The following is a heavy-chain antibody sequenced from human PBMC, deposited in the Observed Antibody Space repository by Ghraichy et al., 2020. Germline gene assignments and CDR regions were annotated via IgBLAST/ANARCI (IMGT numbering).Heavy chain of an antibody. D-gene: IGHD3-16*01. CDR2: IGGRGGDI. V-gene: IGHV3-23*01. Sequence: GESLNISCAASGFTFKNYGMSWVRQAPGKGLEWVSAIGGRGGDIQYADSVKGRFTISRDNSKSILYLQLTSLRVEDTAVYYCAKSPRDLGSLFDDWGQGTLVTVSS. CDR1: GFTFKNYG. J-gene: IGHJ4*02. CDR3: AKSPRDLGSLFDD.